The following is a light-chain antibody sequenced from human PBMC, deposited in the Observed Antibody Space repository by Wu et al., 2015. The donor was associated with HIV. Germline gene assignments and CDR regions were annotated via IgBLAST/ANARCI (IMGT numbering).Light chain of an antibody. J-gene: IGKJ3*01. CDR3: QQYGTSPLT. Sequence: EIVLTQPPGTLSLSPGERATLSCRASQSVSSNYLAWYQHKPGQAPSLLIYGASSRATGIPDRISGSGSGTDFTLTISRLEPEDFAVYYCQQYGTSPLTFGPGTKVDLK. CDR2: GAS. V-gene: IGKV3-20*01. CDR1: QSVSSNY.